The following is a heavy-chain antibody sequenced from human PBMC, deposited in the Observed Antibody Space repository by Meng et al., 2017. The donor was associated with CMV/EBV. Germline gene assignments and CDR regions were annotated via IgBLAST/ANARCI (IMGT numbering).Heavy chain of an antibody. V-gene: IGHV4-39*07. D-gene: IGHD2-2*01. J-gene: IGHJ5*02. CDR3: ARDLSNPLVVPAAYNWFDP. Sequence: QLQLPESGPGLVKPPDTLSFTCTFPGGSISRSSSYWGWIRQPPGKGLEWIGSIYYSGSTYYNPSLKSRVTISVDTSKNQFSLKLSSVTAADTAVYYCARDLSNPLVVPAAYNWFDPWGQGTLVTVSS. CDR2: IYYSGST. CDR1: GGSISRSSSY.